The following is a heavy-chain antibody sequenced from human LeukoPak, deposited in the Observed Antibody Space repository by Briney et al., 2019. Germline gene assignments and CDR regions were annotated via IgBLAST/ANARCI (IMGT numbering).Heavy chain of an antibody. D-gene: IGHD3-3*01. V-gene: IGHV3-53*01. CDR3: ARGSGLAAFDI. CDR2: IYSGGST. J-gene: IGHJ3*02. CDR1: GFTVSSNY. Sequence: GGSLRLSCAASGFTVSSNYMSWVRQAPGKGPEWVSDIYSGGSTYYADSVKGRFTISRDNSKNTLYLQMNSLRAEDTAVYYCARGSGLAAFDIWGQGTMVTVSS.